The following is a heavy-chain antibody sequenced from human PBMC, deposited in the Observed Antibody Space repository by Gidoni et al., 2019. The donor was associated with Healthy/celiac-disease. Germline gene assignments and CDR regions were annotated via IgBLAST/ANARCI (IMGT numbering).Heavy chain of an antibody. J-gene: IGHJ6*02. CDR1: GFTFSNAW. CDR3: TTEVRPKLRYFDWTNYYYGMDV. CDR2: IKSKTDGGTT. D-gene: IGHD3-9*01. V-gene: IGHV3-15*01. Sequence: EVQLVESGGGLVKPGGSLRLSCAASGFTFSNAWMSWGRQAPGKGLEWVGRIKSKTDGGTTDYAAPVKGRFTISRDDSKNTLYLQMNSLKTEDTAVYYCTTEVRPKLRYFDWTNYYYGMDVWGQGTTVTVSS.